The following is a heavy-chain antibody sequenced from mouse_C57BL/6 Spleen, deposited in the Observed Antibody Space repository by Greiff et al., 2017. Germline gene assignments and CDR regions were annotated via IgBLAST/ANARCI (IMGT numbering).Heavy chain of an antibody. CDR1: GFTFSSYA. Sequence: EVQVVESGGGLVKPGGSLKLSCAASGFTFSSYAMSWVRQTPEKRLEWVATISDGGSYTYYPDNVKGRFTISRDNAKNNLYLQMSHLKSEDTAMYYCARVPYYYGSSYVVYFDYWGQGTTLTVSS. D-gene: IGHD1-1*01. V-gene: IGHV5-4*01. CDR3: ARVPYYYGSSYVVYFDY. CDR2: ISDGGSYT. J-gene: IGHJ2*01.